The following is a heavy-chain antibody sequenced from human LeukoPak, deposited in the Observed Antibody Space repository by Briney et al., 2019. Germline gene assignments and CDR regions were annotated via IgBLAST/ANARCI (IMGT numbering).Heavy chain of an antibody. D-gene: IGHD1-26*01. Sequence: PGGSLRLSCAASGFTFSSYAMHWVRQAPGKGLEWVAVISYDGSNKYYADSVKGRFTISRDNAKNSLYLQMSSLRAEDTAMYYCATYSGAHHKTFDYWGQGTLVTVSS. CDR3: ATYSGAHHKTFDY. V-gene: IGHV3-30*04. J-gene: IGHJ4*02. CDR2: ISYDGSNK. CDR1: GFTFSSYA.